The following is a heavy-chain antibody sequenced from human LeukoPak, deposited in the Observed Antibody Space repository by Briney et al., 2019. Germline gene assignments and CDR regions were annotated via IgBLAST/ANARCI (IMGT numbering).Heavy chain of an antibody. V-gene: IGHV3-23*01. CDR1: GFTFSSYA. D-gene: IGHD2-2*01. J-gene: IGHJ6*02. CDR2: ISGGGDST. Sequence: KPGGSLRLSCAASGFTFSSYAMSWVRQAPGKGLEWVSAISGGGDSTFYADSVKGRFTISRDNSKNTLYLQMSSLRAEDTAIYYCAKEEYSTRYYYYGMDVWGQGTTATVSS. CDR3: AKEEYSTRYYYYGMDV.